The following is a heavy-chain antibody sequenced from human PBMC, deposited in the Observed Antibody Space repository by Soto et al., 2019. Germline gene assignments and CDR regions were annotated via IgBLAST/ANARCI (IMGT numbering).Heavy chain of an antibody. CDR3: AREDFGSCSSTTCLNWFDP. CDR1: GASITSYY. D-gene: IGHD2-2*01. J-gene: IGHJ5*02. CDR2: IYHSGSP. Sequence: QVLLQESGPGLVKPSETLSLTCSVSGASITSYYWSWIRQPPGKGLEWIGYIYHSGSPSYNPSLKSRVTISVDTSKNQLSRRRVSVTAADTALYFCAREDFGSCSSTTCLNWFDPWGQGTLVTVSS. V-gene: IGHV4-59*01.